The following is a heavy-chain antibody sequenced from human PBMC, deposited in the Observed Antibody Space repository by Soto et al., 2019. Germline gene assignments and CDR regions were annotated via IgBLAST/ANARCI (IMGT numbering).Heavy chain of an antibody. D-gene: IGHD6-19*01. J-gene: IGHJ3*02. CDR2: ISVSGGST. CDR1: GFTFSSYA. Sequence: EVQLLESGGGLVQPGGSLRLSCAASGFTFSSYAMSWVRQAPGKGLEWVSAISVSGGSTYYADSVKGRFTISRDNSQNTLYLQINSLRAEDTAVYYCAKNQRQWLAHDAFDIWGQGTMVTVSS. V-gene: IGHV3-23*01. CDR3: AKNQRQWLAHDAFDI.